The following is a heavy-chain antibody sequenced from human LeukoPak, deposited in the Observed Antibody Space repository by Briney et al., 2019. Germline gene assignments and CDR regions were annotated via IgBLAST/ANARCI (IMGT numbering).Heavy chain of an antibody. V-gene: IGHV1-69*01. Sequence: SVKVSCKASGGTFSSYAISWVRRAPGQGLEWMGGIIPIFGTANYAQKFQGRVTITADESTSTAYMELSSLRSEDTAVYYCARDGEEYDAFDIWGQGTMVTVSS. CDR3: ARDGEEYDAFDI. CDR1: GGTFSSYA. D-gene: IGHD2/OR15-2a*01. CDR2: IIPIFGTA. J-gene: IGHJ3*02.